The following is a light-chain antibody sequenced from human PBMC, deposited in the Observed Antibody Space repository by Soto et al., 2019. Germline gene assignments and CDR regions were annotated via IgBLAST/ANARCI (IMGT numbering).Light chain of an antibody. CDR3: AAWVFNLNGVL. CDR2: NNN. V-gene: IGLV1-44*01. CDR1: SSNIGTNT. Sequence: QSVLTQPPSASGTPGQRVTISCSGSSSNIGTNTVNWYQALPGTAPKLLIYNNNQRPSGVPDRISGSKSGSSASLAISGLQSEDEADYYCAAWVFNLNGVLFGGVTKLTVL. J-gene: IGLJ2*01.